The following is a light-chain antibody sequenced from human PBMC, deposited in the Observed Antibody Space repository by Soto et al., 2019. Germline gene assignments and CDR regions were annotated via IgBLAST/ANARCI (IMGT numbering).Light chain of an antibody. CDR2: STS. Sequence: QAVVTQEPSLTVPPGGTVTLTCASSTGAVTSAYHPNWFQQKPGQPPRSLIFSTSNQHSWTPARFSGSLLGGRAALTLSGVQPEDEAEYYCLLYYGGARVFGTGTKLTVL. CDR3: LLYYGGARV. CDR1: TGAVTSAYH. V-gene: IGLV7-43*01. J-gene: IGLJ1*01.